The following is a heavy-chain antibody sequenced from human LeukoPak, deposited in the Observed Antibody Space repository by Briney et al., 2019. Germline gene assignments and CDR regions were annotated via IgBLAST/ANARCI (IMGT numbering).Heavy chain of an antibody. D-gene: IGHD3-9*01. J-gene: IGHJ6*03. CDR1: GYTFTSYG. CDR3: ARGPPQYFDWLWYMDV. Sequence: WASVKVSCKASGYTFTSYGISWVRQAPGQGLEWMGWISAYNGNTNYAQKLQGRVTMTTDTSTSTAYMELRSLRSDDTAVYYCARGPPQYFDWLWYMDVWGKGTTVTVSS. CDR2: ISAYNGNT. V-gene: IGHV1-18*01.